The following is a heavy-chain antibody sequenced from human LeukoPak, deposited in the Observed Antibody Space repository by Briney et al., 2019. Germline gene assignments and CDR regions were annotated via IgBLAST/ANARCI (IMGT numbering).Heavy chain of an antibody. Sequence: PGRSLRLSCAASGFTFDDYAMHWVRQAPGKGLEWVSGISWNSGSIGYADSVKGRFTISRDNAKNSLYLQMNSLRAEETALYYCAKATYGSGSYLSYWGQGTLVTVSS. D-gene: IGHD3-10*01. J-gene: IGHJ4*02. CDR3: AKATYGSGSYLSY. CDR1: GFTFDDYA. V-gene: IGHV3-9*01. CDR2: ISWNSGSI.